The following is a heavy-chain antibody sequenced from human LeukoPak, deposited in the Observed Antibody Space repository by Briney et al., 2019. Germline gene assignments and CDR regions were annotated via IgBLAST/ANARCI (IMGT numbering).Heavy chain of an antibody. CDR3: ARDLGPYIVVVPAAPFGY. CDR2: INSDGSST. CDR1: GFTFSSYW. Sequence: GGSLRLSCAASGFTFSSYWMHWARQAPGKGLVWVSRINSDGSSTSYADSVKGRFTISRDNAKNTLYLQMNSLRAEDTAVYYCARDLGPYIVVVPAAPFGYWGQGTLVTVSS. V-gene: IGHV3-74*01. D-gene: IGHD2-2*01. J-gene: IGHJ4*02.